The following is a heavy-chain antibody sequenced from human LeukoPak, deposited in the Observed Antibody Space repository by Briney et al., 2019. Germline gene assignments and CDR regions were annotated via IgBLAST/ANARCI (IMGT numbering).Heavy chain of an antibody. CDR3: ARQITVAGKYYFDH. V-gene: IGHV4-39*01. J-gene: IGHJ4*02. CDR1: GGSVSNSDYY. Sequence: SETLSLTCTVSGGSVSNSDYYWGWIRQPPGKGLEWIGTIYYSGSTYYNPSLKSRVTISVDTSKNQFSLKLTSVTAADTAVHYCARQITVAGKYYFDHWGQGILVTVSS. D-gene: IGHD6-19*01. CDR2: IYYSGST.